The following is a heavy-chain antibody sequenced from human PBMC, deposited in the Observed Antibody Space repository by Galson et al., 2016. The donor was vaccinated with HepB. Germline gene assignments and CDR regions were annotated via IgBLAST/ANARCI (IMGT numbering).Heavy chain of an antibody. D-gene: IGHD2-2*01. Sequence: ETLSLTCAVSGATISSNNWWAWVRQSPGKGLEWIGESYHGGSTYYNPSLKSRLSISLDKSKNQFSLGLSSVTAADTAVYFCASVRGGCSSTSCYIDSWGQGTLVTVSS. CDR2: SYHGGST. V-gene: IGHV4-4*01. CDR3: ASVRGGCSSTSCYIDS. CDR1: GATISSNNW. J-gene: IGHJ4*02.